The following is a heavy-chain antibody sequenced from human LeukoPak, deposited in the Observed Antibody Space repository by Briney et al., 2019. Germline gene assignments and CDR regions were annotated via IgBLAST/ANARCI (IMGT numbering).Heavy chain of an antibody. D-gene: IGHD6-19*01. J-gene: IGHJ4*02. CDR1: AYTFTSYG. CDR2: INAYNGNK. Sequence: AAVKLSCKATAYTFTSYGISWVRQPPGPGLEWMGWINAYNGNKNKAQKLQGRVTMTTDTSTSTAYMELRSLRSDDTAVYYCAREVYSSGWFHFDYWGQGTLVTVSS. CDR3: AREVYSSGWFHFDY. V-gene: IGHV1-18*04.